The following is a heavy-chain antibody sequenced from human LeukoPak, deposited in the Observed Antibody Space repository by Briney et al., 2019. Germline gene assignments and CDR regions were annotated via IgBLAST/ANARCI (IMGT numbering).Heavy chain of an antibody. CDR2: ISAYNGNT. V-gene: IGHV1-18*01. CDR1: GYTFTSYG. CDR3: ARDLPGGWEQWLVGPIDY. J-gene: IGHJ4*02. D-gene: IGHD6-19*01. Sequence: AASVKVSCKASGYTFTSYGISWVRQAPGQGLEWMGWISAYNGNTNYAQKLQGRVTMTTDTSTSTAYMELRSLRSDDTAVYYCARDLPGGWEQWLVGPIDYWGQGTLVTVSS.